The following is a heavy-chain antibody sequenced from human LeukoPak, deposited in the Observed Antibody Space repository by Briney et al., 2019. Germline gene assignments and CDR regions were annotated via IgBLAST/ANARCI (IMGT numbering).Heavy chain of an antibody. V-gene: IGHV3-74*01. Sequence: SGGSLRLSCAASGFTFSSYWMHWVRQAPGKGLVWVSHINSDGSSTSYADSVKGRFTISRDNAKNTLYLQMNSLRAEDTAVYYCAKDEYYYDSSGYRYWGQGTLVTVSS. CDR2: INSDGSST. CDR3: AKDEYYYDSSGYRY. J-gene: IGHJ4*02. CDR1: GFTFSSYW. D-gene: IGHD3-22*01.